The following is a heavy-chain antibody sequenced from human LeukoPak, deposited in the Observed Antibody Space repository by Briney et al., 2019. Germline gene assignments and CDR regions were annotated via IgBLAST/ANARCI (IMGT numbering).Heavy chain of an antibody. CDR1: GYTFTSYY. Sequence: SVRLSCKVSGYTFTSYYMHWVPRAPARALEWMGIMNLSGGSTSYAQKSERRVTMTRHTSTSTVHMEVSRLRSEDTAVCYCARGGYYGSGSYFSYWGQGTLVTVSS. D-gene: IGHD3-10*01. CDR2: MNLSGGST. J-gene: IGHJ4*02. CDR3: ARGGYYGSGSYFSY. V-gene: IGHV1-46*01.